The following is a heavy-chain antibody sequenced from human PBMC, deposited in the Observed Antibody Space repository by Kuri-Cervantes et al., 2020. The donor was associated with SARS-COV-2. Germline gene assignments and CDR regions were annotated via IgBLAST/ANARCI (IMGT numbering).Heavy chain of an antibody. V-gene: IGHV3-21*01. J-gene: IGHJ6*03. Sequence: GESLKILCAASGFPLSSYSMNWVRQAPGKGLEWVSSISSTSSYIYYADSVKGRFTIFRDNAKNSLYLQMKSLRAEDTAVYYCARDGSRYSTSSFNYYYYMDVWGKGTTVTVSS. CDR3: ARDGSRYSTSSFNYYYYMDV. D-gene: IGHD6-6*01. CDR2: ISSTSSYI. CDR1: GFPLSSYS.